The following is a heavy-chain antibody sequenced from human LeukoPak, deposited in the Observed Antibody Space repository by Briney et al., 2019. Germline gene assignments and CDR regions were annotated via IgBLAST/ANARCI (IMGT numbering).Heavy chain of an antibody. Sequence: GRSLRLSCAASGFTFSSYAMHWVRQAPGKGLEWVAVIWYDGSKKYYADSVKGRFTISRDNSKNTLYLQMNSLRAEDTAVYYCAKDPKVGATLSWGQGTLVTVSS. J-gene: IGHJ5*02. CDR2: IWYDGSKK. D-gene: IGHD1-26*01. CDR1: GFTFSSYA. V-gene: IGHV3-30*04. CDR3: AKDPKVGATLS.